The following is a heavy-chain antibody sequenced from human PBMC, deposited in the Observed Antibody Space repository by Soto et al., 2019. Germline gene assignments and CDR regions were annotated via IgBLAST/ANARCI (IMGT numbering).Heavy chain of an antibody. CDR1: GFTFDSYA. CDR2: VSGSGAGI. J-gene: IGHJ4*02. V-gene: IGHV3-23*01. D-gene: IGHD2-15*01. CDR3: AKDPVRGGTGGSWFDY. Sequence: PGGSLRLSCVASGFTFDSYAMTWVRQAPGKGLEWVSLVSGSGAGIYYADSVKGRFTISGDNSKNTLYLQMNSLRVEDTAVYYCAKDPVRGGTGGSWFDYWGQGTLVTVSS.